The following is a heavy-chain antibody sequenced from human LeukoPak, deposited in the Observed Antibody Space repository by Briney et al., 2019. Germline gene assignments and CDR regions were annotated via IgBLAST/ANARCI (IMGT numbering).Heavy chain of an antibody. CDR3: SRGLGGTYYGFGD. Sequence: PGGSLRLSCAASGSTFSSYWMHWVRQAPGKGLVWVSRISPDGTSTFYADSVKGRFAISRDNTKNTAYLQMNSLRAEDMGVYFCSRGLGGTYYGFGDWGQGTLVTVSS. CDR2: ISPDGTST. V-gene: IGHV3-74*01. CDR1: GSTFSSYW. D-gene: IGHD1-26*01. J-gene: IGHJ4*02.